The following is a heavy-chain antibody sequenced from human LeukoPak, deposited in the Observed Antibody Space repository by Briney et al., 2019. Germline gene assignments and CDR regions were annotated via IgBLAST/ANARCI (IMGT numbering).Heavy chain of an antibody. J-gene: IGHJ4*02. CDR3: ARHESAATN. CDR1: GGSISSSSYY. D-gene: IGHD6-13*01. CDR2: IYYSGST. Sequence: SETLSLTCTVSGGSISSSSYYWGWIRQPPGEGLEWIGSIYYSGSTYYNPSLKSRVTISVDTSKNQFSLKLSSVTAADTAVYYCARHESAATNWGQGTLVTVSS. V-gene: IGHV4-39*01.